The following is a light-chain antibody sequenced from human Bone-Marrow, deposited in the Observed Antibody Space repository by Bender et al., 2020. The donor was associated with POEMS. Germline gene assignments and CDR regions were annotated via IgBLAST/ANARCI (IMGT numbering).Light chain of an antibody. J-gene: IGLJ2*01. Sequence: QSVLTQPPSASGTPGQTVTISCSGSSSNIGSNPVNWYQQFSGTAPRFFIYSNNQRPSGVPDRFSVSKSGTSASLAISGSQSEDEADYYCATGDDILNAVVFCGGTKLTVL. V-gene: IGLV1-44*01. CDR2: SNN. CDR1: SSNIGSNP. CDR3: ATGDDILNAVV.